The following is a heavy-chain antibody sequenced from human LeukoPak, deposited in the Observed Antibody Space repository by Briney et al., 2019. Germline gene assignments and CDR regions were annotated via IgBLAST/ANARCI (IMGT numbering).Heavy chain of an antibody. V-gene: IGHV4-31*01. Sequence: PSQTLSLTCTVSGGSISSGGYYWSWIRQHPGKGLEWIGYIYYSGSTYYNPSLKSQVTISVDTSKNQFSLKLSSVTAADTAVYYCARVSRAAAADYWGQGTLVTVSS. CDR1: GGSISSGGYY. D-gene: IGHD6-13*01. CDR2: IYYSGST. CDR3: ARVSRAAAADY. J-gene: IGHJ4*02.